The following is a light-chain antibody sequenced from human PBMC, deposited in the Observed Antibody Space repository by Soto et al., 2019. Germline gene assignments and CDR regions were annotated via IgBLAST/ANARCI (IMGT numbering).Light chain of an antibody. CDR2: GAS. J-gene: IGKJ4*01. CDR1: QSVSSEK. CDR3: QQYGSSLLT. V-gene: IGKV3-20*01. Sequence: ESVLSESPRTLSLPPEERASLSCRASQSVSSEKLAWYQQKPGQAPRLLIFGASGRATGIPERFSGSGSGTDFSLTISRLEPEDSAVYYCQQYGSSLLTFGGGTKVDI.